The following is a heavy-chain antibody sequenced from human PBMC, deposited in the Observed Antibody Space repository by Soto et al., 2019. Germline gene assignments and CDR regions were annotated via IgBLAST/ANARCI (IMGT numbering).Heavy chain of an antibody. D-gene: IGHD6-19*01. Sequence: QVQLQQWGAGLLKPSETLSLTCAVYGGSFSGYYWSWIRQPPGKGLEWIGEINHSGSTNYNPSLKSRVTISVDTSKNQFSLKLSSVTAADTAVYYCARGIRYSSGWYSDYWGQGTLVTVSS. V-gene: IGHV4-34*01. CDR1: GGSFSGYY. CDR3: ARGIRYSSGWYSDY. CDR2: INHSGST. J-gene: IGHJ4*02.